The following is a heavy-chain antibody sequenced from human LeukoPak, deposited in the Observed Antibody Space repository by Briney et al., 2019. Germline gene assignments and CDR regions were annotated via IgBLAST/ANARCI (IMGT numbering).Heavy chain of an antibody. CDR1: GFTFSSHS. D-gene: IGHD1-26*01. V-gene: IGHV3-48*01. CDR3: AKEDPVGTTKGDWFDP. Sequence: PGGSLRLSCAASGFTFSSHSMNWVRQAPGTGLEWVSYISTSRTTIYYADSVKGRFTISRDNAKNSLYLQMNSLRVEDTAVYYCAKEDPVGTTKGDWFDPWGQGTLITVSS. J-gene: IGHJ5*02. CDR2: ISTSRTTI.